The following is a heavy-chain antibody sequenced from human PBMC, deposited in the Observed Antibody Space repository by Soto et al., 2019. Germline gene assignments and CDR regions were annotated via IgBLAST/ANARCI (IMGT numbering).Heavy chain of an antibody. CDR3: AKSGVTRGPYDSSGYDYY. CDR2: ISGSGGST. J-gene: IGHJ4*02. CDR1: GFTFSSYA. D-gene: IGHD3-22*01. Sequence: EVQLLESGGGLVQPGGSLRLSCAASGFTFSSYAMSWVRQAPGKGLEWVSAISGSGGSTYYADSVKGRFTISRDNSKNTLYLQMNSLRAEDTAVYYCAKSGVTRGPYDSSGYDYYWGQGTLVTVSS. V-gene: IGHV3-23*01.